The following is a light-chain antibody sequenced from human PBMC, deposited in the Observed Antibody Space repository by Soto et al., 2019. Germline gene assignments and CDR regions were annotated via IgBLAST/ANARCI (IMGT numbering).Light chain of an antibody. CDR2: AAS. CDR1: QAISNY. CDR3: QKYNSAPFT. Sequence: DIPMTQSPSSVSASVGDRVTITCRASQAISNYLAWYQQKPGEVPKVLIYAASTLQSGVPSRFSGSGSGTDFTLTITSLQPEDVATYYCQKYNSAPFTFGHGTKVDLK. V-gene: IGKV1-27*01. J-gene: IGKJ3*01.